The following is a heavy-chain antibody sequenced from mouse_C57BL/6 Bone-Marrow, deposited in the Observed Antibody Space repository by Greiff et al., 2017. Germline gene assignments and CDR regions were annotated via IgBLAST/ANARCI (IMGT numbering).Heavy chain of an antibody. CDR1: GYTFTSYW. Sequence: QVQLQQPGAELVKPGASVKMSCKASGYTFTSYWITWVKQRPGQGLEWIGDIYPGSGSNNYNEKFKRQATLTVDTSSSTAYMQLSSLTSEDSAVYYCAAITTAFDYWGQGTTLTVSS. J-gene: IGHJ2*01. CDR3: AAITTAFDY. D-gene: IGHD1-2*01. CDR2: IYPGSGSN. V-gene: IGHV1-55*01.